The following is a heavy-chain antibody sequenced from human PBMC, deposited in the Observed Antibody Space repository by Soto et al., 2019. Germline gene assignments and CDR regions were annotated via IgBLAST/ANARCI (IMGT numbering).Heavy chain of an antibody. J-gene: IGHJ6*02. Sequence: PSETLSLTCAVSGGSISSSNWWSWVRQPPGKGLEWIGEIYHSGSTNYNPSLKSRVTISVDKSKNQFSLKLSSVTAADTAVYYCARGYSSSWYEGYYYYYGMDVWGQGTTLTVSS. D-gene: IGHD6-13*01. V-gene: IGHV4-4*02. CDR1: GGSISSSNW. CDR3: ARGYSSSWYEGYYYYYGMDV. CDR2: IYHSGST.